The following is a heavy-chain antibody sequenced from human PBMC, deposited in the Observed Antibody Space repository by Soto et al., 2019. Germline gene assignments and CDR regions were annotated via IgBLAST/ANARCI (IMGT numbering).Heavy chain of an antibody. V-gene: IGHV3-30*18. D-gene: IGHD6-19*01. CDR3: AKERYSSGWYSYYYYGMDV. J-gene: IGHJ6*02. CDR1: GFSFSSYC. Sequence: GGSLRLSCAASGFSFSSYCMHCVRQALGKGLDWVAVISYDGSNKYYADSVKGRFTISRDNSKNTLYLQMNSLRAEDTAVYYCAKERYSSGWYSYYYYGMDVWGQGTTVTVSS. CDR2: ISYDGSNK.